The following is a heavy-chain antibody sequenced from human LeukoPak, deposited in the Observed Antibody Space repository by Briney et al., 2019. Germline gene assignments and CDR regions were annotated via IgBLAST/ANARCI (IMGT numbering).Heavy chain of an antibody. CDR3: ARDLRLDY. J-gene: IGHJ4*02. Sequence: GGSLRLSCAASGFTFSSNSMNWVRQAPGKGLEWVSSISSSSSYIYHADSVKGRFTISRDTAKNSLYLQMNSLRAEDTAVYYCARDLRLDYWGQGTLVTVSS. CDR2: ISSSSSYI. V-gene: IGHV3-21*01. CDR1: GFTFSSNS.